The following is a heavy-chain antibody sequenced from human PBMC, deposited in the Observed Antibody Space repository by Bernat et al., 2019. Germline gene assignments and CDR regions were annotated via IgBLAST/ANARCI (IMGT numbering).Heavy chain of an antibody. V-gene: IGHV3-23*01. D-gene: IGHD2-2*01. CDR3: AKDKDIVVVPAVIDY. CDR1: GFTFSSYA. J-gene: IGHJ4*02. CDR2: ISGSGGST. Sequence: EVQLLESGGGLVQPGGSLRLPCAASGFTFSSYAMSWVRQAPGKGLEWVSAISGSGGSTYYADSVKCWFTIARGHSTNTLYLQMNSLRAEGTALYYCAKDKDIVVVPAVIDYGGQGTLVTVSS.